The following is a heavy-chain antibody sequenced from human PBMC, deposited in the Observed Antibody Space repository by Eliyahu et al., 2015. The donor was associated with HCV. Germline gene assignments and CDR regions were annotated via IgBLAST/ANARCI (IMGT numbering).Heavy chain of an antibody. CDR3: TCGSSPPYFDY. J-gene: IGHJ4*02. D-gene: IGHD1-26*01. CDR2: SRNKVRSYTT. V-gene: IGHV3-72*01. Sequence: EVQLVESGGGLVQPGGSLRLSCAASGFTFSDHYFDWVRQAPGKGLEWVGRSRNKVRSYTTEYAASVKGRFSISRDDSQSSLYLQMNNLKAEDTAVYYCTCGSSPPYFDYWGQGILVTVSS. CDR1: GFTFSDHY.